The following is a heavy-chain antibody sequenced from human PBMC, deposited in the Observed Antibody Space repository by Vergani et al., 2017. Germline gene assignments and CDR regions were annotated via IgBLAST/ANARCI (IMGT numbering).Heavy chain of an antibody. D-gene: IGHD3-3*01. V-gene: IGHV3-30-3*01. Sequence: QVQLVESGGGVVQPGRSLRLSCAASGFTFSSYAMHWVRQAPGKGLEWVAVISYDGSNKYYADSVKGRFTISRDNSKNTLYLQMNSLRAEDTAVYYCARDVGYYDFWSGLFFDYWGQGNLVTVSS. CDR1: GFTFSSYA. J-gene: IGHJ4*02. CDR2: ISYDGSNK. CDR3: ARDVGYYDFWSGLFFDY.